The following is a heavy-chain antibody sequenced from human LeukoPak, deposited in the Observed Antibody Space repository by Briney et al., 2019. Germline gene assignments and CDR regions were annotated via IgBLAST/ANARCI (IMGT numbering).Heavy chain of an antibody. CDR1: GFTFSSYS. CDR3: ARAEGCSSTSCYKDYYYMDV. Sequence: QPGGSLRLSCAASGFTFSSYSTNWVRQAPGKGLEWVSYISSSSSTIYYADSVRGRFTISRDNAKNSLYLQMNSLRAEDTAVYYCARAEGCSSTSCYKDYYYMDVWGKGTTVTVSS. D-gene: IGHD2-2*02. CDR2: ISSSSSTI. V-gene: IGHV3-48*01. J-gene: IGHJ6*03.